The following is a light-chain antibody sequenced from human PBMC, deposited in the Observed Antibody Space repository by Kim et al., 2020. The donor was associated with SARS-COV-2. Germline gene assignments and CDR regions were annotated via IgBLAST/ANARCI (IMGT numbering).Light chain of an antibody. CDR3: RQYNSYPYT. CDR1: QSINSW. V-gene: IGKV1-5*03. J-gene: IGKJ2*01. CDR2: KAS. Sequence: DIQMTQSPSTLSASVGDRVTITCRASQSINSWLAWYQQKPGKAPKLLIYKASGLESGVPSRFSGSESGTEFTLTISSLQPDDSATYYCRQYNSYPYTFGQGTKLEI.